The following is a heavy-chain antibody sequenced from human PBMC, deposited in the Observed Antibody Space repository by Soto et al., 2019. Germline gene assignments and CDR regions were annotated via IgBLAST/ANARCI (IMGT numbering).Heavy chain of an antibody. Sequence: SETLSLTCTVSGGSISSGDYYWSWIRQPPGKGLEWNGYIYYSGSSYYKPSLKSRVTISVDTSKNQFSLKLSSVTAADTAVYYCARDAYRSVSSFDPWGQGTLVTVSS. V-gene: IGHV4-30-4*01. CDR2: IYYSGSS. CDR1: GGSISSGDYY. D-gene: IGHD3-10*01. J-gene: IGHJ5*02. CDR3: ARDAYRSVSSFDP.